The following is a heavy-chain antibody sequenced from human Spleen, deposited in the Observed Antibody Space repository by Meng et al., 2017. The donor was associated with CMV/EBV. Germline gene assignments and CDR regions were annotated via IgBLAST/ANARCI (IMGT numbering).Heavy chain of an antibody. D-gene: IGHD6-13*01. Sequence: GESLKISCAASGFTFSSYAMSWVRQAPGKGLEWVSAISGSGGSTYYADSVKGRFTISRDNSKNTLYLQMDSLRAKDTAVYYCASGVYSSSWDLIRCDYWGQGTLVTVSS. J-gene: IGHJ4*02. CDR3: ASGVYSSSWDLIRCDY. CDR2: ISGSGGST. V-gene: IGHV3-23*01. CDR1: GFTFSSYA.